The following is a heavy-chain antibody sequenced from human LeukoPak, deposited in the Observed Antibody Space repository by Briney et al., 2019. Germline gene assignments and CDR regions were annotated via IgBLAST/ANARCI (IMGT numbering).Heavy chain of an antibody. CDR3: ARDLGYSSSSFAF. V-gene: IGHV3-30-3*01. Sequence: GGSLRLSCAASGFTFSSYAMHWVRQAPGKGLEWVAVISYDGSNKYYADSVKGRFTISRDNSKNTLYLQMNSLGAEDTAVYYCARDLGYSSSSFAFWGQGTLVTVSS. D-gene: IGHD6-6*01. CDR1: GFTFSSYA. CDR2: ISYDGSNK. J-gene: IGHJ4*02.